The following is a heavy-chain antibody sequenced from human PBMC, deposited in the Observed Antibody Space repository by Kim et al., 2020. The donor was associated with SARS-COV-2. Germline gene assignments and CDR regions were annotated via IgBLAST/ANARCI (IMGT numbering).Heavy chain of an antibody. D-gene: IGHD3-22*01. V-gene: IGHV3-30*07. Sequence: ADSVKGRFTISRDNSKNTLYLQMNSLRAEDTAVYYCARDHDSSGYYYCDYWGQGTLVTVSS. CDR3: ARDHDSSGYYYCDY. J-gene: IGHJ4*02.